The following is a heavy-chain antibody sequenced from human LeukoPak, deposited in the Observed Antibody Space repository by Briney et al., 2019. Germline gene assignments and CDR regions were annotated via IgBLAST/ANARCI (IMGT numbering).Heavy chain of an antibody. J-gene: IGHJ5*02. Sequence: PSETLSLTCAVYGGSFSGYYWSWIRQPPGKGLEWIGEINHSGSTNYNPSLKSRVTISVDTSKNQFSLKLSSVTAADTAVYYWARGVLAAAGTGWFDPWGQGTLVNVSS. V-gene: IGHV4-34*01. D-gene: IGHD6-13*01. CDR3: ARGVLAAAGTGWFDP. CDR2: INHSGST. CDR1: GGSFSGYY.